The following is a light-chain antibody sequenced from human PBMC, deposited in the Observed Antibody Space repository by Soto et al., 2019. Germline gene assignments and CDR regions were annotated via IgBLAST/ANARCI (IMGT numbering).Light chain of an antibody. V-gene: IGKV1-33*01. J-gene: IGKJ4*01. CDR1: QDIINY. Sequence: DIQMTQSPSSLSASVGDRVTITCQASQDIINYLNWYQQKPGKAPKLLIYHASNLETEVPSRFGGSGSGTDFTFTISSLQPEDIATYYCQQYDNLPLTFGGGTKVEIK. CDR2: HAS. CDR3: QQYDNLPLT.